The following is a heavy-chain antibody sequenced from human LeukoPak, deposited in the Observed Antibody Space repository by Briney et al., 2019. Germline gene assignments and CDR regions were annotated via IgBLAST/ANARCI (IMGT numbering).Heavy chain of an antibody. Sequence: GGSLRLSCAASGFTFSSYNMNWVRQAPGKGLEWVSSISTSGIYIYYADSLKGRFTISRDNAKNSLYLEMNTLRAEDTAVYYCARDKIVGATVLDYWGQGTLVTVSS. CDR2: ISTSGIYI. J-gene: IGHJ4*02. CDR1: GFTFSSYN. CDR3: ARDKIVGATVLDY. V-gene: IGHV3-21*01. D-gene: IGHD1-26*01.